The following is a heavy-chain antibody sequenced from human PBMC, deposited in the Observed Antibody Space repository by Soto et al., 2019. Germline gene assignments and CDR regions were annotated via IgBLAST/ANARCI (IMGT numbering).Heavy chain of an antibody. Sequence: ASVKVSSKASGGTFSSYAISWVRQAPGQGLEWMGGIIPIFGTANYAQKFQGRVTITADESTSTAYMELSSLRSEDTAVYYCAIDNWNLQNWFDPGGQGTLVTVSS. D-gene: IGHD1-20*01. CDR3: AIDNWNLQNWFDP. V-gene: IGHV1-69*13. CDR2: IIPIFGTA. J-gene: IGHJ5*01. CDR1: GGTFSSYA.